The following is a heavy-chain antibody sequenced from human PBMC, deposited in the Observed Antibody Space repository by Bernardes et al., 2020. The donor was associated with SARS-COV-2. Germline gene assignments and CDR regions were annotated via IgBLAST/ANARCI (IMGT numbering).Heavy chain of an antibody. V-gene: IGHV5-51*01. CDR1: GYSFTSYW. Sequence: GACLKISSKGSGYSFTSYWIGWVRPMPGKGLEWMGIIYPGDSDTRYSPSFQGQVTISADKSISTAYLQWSSLKASDTAMYYCARWAVVAATPGINYYYGMDVWGQGTTVTVSS. CDR2: IYPGDSDT. D-gene: IGHD2-15*01. CDR3: ARWAVVAATPGINYYYGMDV. J-gene: IGHJ6*02.